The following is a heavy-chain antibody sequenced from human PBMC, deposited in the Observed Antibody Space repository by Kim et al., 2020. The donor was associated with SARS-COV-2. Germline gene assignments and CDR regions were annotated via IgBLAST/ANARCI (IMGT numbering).Heavy chain of an antibody. CDR3: ARAPTPTHYDFWSGYPGHYYYYYGMDV. Sequence: LSLTCAASGFTFSSYSMNWVRQAPGKGLEWVSSISSSSSYIYYADSVKGRFTISRDNAKNSLYLQMNSLRAEDTAVYYCARAPTPTHYDFWSGYPGHYYYYYGMDVWGQGTTVTVSS. CDR1: GFTFSSYS. CDR2: ISSSSSYI. V-gene: IGHV3-21*01. D-gene: IGHD3-3*01. J-gene: IGHJ6*02.